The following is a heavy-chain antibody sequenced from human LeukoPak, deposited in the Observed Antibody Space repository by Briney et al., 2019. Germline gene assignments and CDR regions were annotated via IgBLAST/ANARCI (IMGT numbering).Heavy chain of an antibody. J-gene: IGHJ4*02. Sequence: SETLSLTCTVSGGSISSYYWSWIRQPPGKGLEWIGYIYYSGSTYYNPSLKSRVTISVDTSKNQFSLKPSSVTAADTAVYYCDGGDSSGYSFDPVFDYWGQGTLVTVSS. V-gene: IGHV4-59*04. CDR2: IYYSGST. CDR1: GGSISSYY. D-gene: IGHD3-22*01. CDR3: DGGDSSGYSFDPVFDY.